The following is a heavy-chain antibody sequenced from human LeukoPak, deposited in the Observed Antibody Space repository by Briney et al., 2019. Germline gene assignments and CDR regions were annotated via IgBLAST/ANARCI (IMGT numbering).Heavy chain of an antibody. CDR2: ISGRGEST. V-gene: IGHV3-23*01. J-gene: IGHJ4*02. D-gene: IGHD6-13*01. Sequence: GGSLRLSCAASGFTFSNYAMNWVRQAPGKGLEWVSGISGRGESTYYADSVKGRFSISRDNSKSTLFLQVSSLRDEDTAVYYCTKSFLTAAGVASFWGQGTPVTVSS. CDR3: TKSFLTAAGVASF. CDR1: GFTFSNYA.